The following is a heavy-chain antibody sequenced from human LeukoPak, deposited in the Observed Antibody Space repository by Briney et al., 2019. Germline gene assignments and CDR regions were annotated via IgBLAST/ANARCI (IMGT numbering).Heavy chain of an antibody. Sequence: PGGSLRLSCAGTGFTFSSYNMNWVRQAPGKGLEWVSAISGSGGSTYYADSVKGRFTISRDNSKNTLYLQMNSLRAEDTAVYYCAKGYYDFWSGYFDYWGQGTLVTVSS. CDR1: GFTFSSYN. CDR3: AKGYYDFWSGYFDY. V-gene: IGHV3-23*01. CDR2: ISGSGGST. D-gene: IGHD3-3*01. J-gene: IGHJ4*02.